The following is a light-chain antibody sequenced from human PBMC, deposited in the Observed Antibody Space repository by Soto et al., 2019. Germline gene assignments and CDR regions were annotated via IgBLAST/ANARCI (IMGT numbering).Light chain of an antibody. CDR2: GSS. CDR3: QSYDSTLSAVV. J-gene: IGLJ2*01. CDR1: GSNIGAGYD. V-gene: IGLV1-40*01. Sequence: QSVLTQPPSVSGAPGQRVTISCTGSGSNIGAGYDVHWYHQLPGTAPRLLIYGSSNRPSRVPDRFSGSKSGASASLAITGLQAEDEADYYCQSYDSTLSAVVFGGGTKVTVL.